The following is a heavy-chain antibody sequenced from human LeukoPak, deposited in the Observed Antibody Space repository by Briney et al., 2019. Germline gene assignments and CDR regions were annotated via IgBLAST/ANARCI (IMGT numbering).Heavy chain of an antibody. CDR3: TGIYCSSTSCYPY. J-gene: IGHJ4*02. D-gene: IGHD2-2*01. Sequence: PGGSLRLSCAASGFTFSTYGMSWVRQAPGKGLEWVSAMSGSGGSTYYADSVKGRFTISRDNSKNTLYLQMNSLRAEDTAVYYCTGIYCSSTSCYPYWGQGTLVTVSS. CDR2: MSGSGGST. CDR1: GFTFSTYG. V-gene: IGHV3-23*01.